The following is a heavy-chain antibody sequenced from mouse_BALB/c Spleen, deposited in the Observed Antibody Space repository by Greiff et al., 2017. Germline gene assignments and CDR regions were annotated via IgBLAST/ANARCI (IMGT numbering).Heavy chain of an antibody. CDR1: GFNIKDTY. CDR3: AHYYYGSSYYFDY. CDR2: IDPANGNT. J-gene: IGHJ2*01. V-gene: IGHV14-3*02. D-gene: IGHD1-1*01. Sequence: VQLKESGAELVKPGASVKLSCTASGFNIKDTYMHWVKQRPEQGLEWIGRIDPANGNTKYDPKFQGKATITADTSSNTAYLQLSSLTSEDTAVYYCAHYYYGSSYYFDYWGQGTTLTVSS.